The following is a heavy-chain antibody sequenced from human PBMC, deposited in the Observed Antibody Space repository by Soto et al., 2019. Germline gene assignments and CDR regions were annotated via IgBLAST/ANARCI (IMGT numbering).Heavy chain of an antibody. V-gene: IGHV4-34*09. Sequence: WFRQAPGKGLEWIGXIHFTXGPNYNRAPKXXLIISADXXKNQSSLRVSSVTAADTAIYYCARDGSFGHIDQWGQGTLVTVSS. D-gene: IGHD2-2*03. CDR3: ARDGSFGHIDQ. CDR2: IHFTXGP. J-gene: IGHJ4*02.